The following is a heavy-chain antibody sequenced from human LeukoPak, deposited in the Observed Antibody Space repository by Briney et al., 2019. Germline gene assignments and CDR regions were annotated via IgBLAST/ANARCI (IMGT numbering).Heavy chain of an antibody. D-gene: IGHD1-26*01. J-gene: IGHJ4*02. CDR3: ASSHIVGASFDY. V-gene: IGHV3-48*01. Sequence: GGSLRLSCAASGFTFSSYSMNWVRQAPGKGLEWVSYISSSSTIYYADSVKGRFTISRDNAKNSLYLQMNSLRAEDTAVYYCASSHIVGASFDYWGQGTLVTVSS. CDR1: GFTFSSYS. CDR2: ISSSSTI.